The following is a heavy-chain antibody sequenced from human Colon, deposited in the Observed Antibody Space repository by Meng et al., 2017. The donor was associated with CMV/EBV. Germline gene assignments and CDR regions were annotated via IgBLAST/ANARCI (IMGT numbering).Heavy chain of an antibody. Sequence: SVTVSCKASGGTFSSYTISWVRQAPGQGLEWMGRIIPILGIANYAQKFQGRVTITADKSTSTAYMELSSLRSEDTAVYYCAGSFREYQLLYSTGNYYYYGMDVWGQGTTVTVSS. CDR2: IIPILGIA. V-gene: IGHV1-69*02. CDR3: AGSFREYQLLYSTGNYYYYGMDV. D-gene: IGHD2-2*02. CDR1: GGTFSSYT. J-gene: IGHJ6*02.